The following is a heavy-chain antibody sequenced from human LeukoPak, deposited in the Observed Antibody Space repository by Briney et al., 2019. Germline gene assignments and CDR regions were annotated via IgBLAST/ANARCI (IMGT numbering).Heavy chain of an antibody. V-gene: IGHV3-72*01. J-gene: IGHJ4*02. D-gene: IGHD3-16*01. Sequence: GGSLRLSCAASGFTFSDHYMDWVRRAPGKGLEWVGRTRNKANSYTTEYAASVKGRFTISRDDSKNSLYLQMNSLKTEDTAVYYCARGITFGGEYYFDYWGQGTLVTVSS. CDR1: GFTFSDHY. CDR3: ARGITFGGEYYFDY. CDR2: TRNKANSYTT.